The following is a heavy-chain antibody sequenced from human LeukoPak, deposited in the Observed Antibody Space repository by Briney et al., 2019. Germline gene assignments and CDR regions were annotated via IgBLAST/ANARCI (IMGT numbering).Heavy chain of an antibody. Sequence: GGSLRLSCAASGFSFSSYEMNWVRQAPGKGLEWVSYISSGGSTIFYADSVKGRFTISRDNAKNSLYLQMNSLRAEDTAVYSCARMISGGSYDAFDVWGQGTMVTVSS. CDR2: ISSGGSTI. D-gene: IGHD6-19*01. CDR1: GFSFSSYE. CDR3: ARMISGGSYDAFDV. J-gene: IGHJ3*01. V-gene: IGHV3-48*03.